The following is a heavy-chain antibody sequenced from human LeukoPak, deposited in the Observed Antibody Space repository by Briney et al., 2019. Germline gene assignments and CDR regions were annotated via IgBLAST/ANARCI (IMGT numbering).Heavy chain of an antibody. CDR2: IGTGGDT. D-gene: IGHD3-22*01. Sequence: RGSLRLACAASGFTFSNYDMHWVRQGRGKGLEWVSGIGTGGDTHYPDSVKGRFTISRENAKNSFYPQMNSLRVGDTAMYYCARAARYYGSSGAHAFDIWGQGTMVTVS. V-gene: IGHV3-13*01. CDR3: ARAARYYGSSGAHAFDI. CDR1: GFTFSNYD. J-gene: IGHJ3*02.